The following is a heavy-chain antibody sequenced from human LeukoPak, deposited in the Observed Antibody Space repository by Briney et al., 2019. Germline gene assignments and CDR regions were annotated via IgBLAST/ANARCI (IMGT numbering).Heavy chain of an antibody. CDR1: GFTSTDYA. J-gene: IGHJ4*02. CDR3: ARDLWSGYYLGTFDY. V-gene: IGHV3-48*04. D-gene: IGHD3-3*01. CDR2: ISSSSSTI. Sequence: GGSLRLSCAASGFTSTDYAMNWVRQAPGKGLEWVSYISSSSSTIYYADSVKGRFTISRDNAKNSLYLQMNSLRAEDTAVYYCARDLWSGYYLGTFDYWGQGTLVTVSS.